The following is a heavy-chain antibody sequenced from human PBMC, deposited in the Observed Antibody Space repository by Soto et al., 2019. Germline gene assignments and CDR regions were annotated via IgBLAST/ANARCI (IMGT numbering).Heavy chain of an antibody. CDR3: ARDPGTTSPDPPFDY. CDR1: GGNFSSYA. CDR2: IIPIFGTA. V-gene: IGHV1-69*01. J-gene: IGHJ4*02. Sequence: QVQLVQSGAEVKKPGSSVKVSCKASGGNFSSYAISWVRQAPGQGLEWMGGIIPIFGTANYAQKFQGRVTITADESTSTAYIELSSLRSEDTAVYYCARDPGTTSPDPPFDYWGQGTLVTVSS. D-gene: IGHD1-7*01.